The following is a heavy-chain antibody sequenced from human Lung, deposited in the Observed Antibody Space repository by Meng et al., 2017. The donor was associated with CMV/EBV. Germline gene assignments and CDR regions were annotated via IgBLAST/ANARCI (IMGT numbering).Heavy chain of an antibody. Sequence: ASVXVSXKASGYTFTSYDISWVRQATGQGLEWMGWMNPESGNTGYARKFRGRVTFTRSTSITTAYMELTSLRSEDTAVYYCARATRNQLLSDNWGHGTRVTVSS. CDR3: ARATRNQLLSDN. CDR2: MNPESGNT. CDR1: GYTFTSYD. J-gene: IGHJ4*01. D-gene: IGHD2-2*01. V-gene: IGHV1-8*01.